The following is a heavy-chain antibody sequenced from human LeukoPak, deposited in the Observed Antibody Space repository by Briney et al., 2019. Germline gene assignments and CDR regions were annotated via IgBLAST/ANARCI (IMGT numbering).Heavy chain of an antibody. CDR1: GIDFKVYE. D-gene: IGHD5-12*01. CDR3: ARVRRGYGYGTLDP. J-gene: IGHJ5*02. V-gene: IGHV3-30*04. Sequence: GGSLRLSCVASGIDFKVYEMHWVRQSPGKGLEWVALISDNGLRTNYAESLKGRFIVSRDNSKNTMDLQMNDLRVEDTAVYFCARVRRGYGYGTLDPWGQGTLVTVSS. CDR2: ISDNGLRT.